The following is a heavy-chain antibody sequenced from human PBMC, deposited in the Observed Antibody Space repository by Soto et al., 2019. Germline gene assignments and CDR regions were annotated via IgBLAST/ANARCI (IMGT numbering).Heavy chain of an antibody. J-gene: IGHJ3*02. CDR3: ARPQSWDAWLQPSDAFAI. CDR1: GYTFTSYD. Sequence: QVQLVQSGAEVKKPGASVKVSCKASGYTFTSYDINWVRQATGQGLEWMGWMNPNSGNTGYAQKFQGRVTMTRNTSVRTAYMELSSVRSEDTAVYYCARPQSWDAWLQPSDAFAIWGQGTMVTVSS. D-gene: IGHD5-12*01. V-gene: IGHV1-8*01. CDR2: MNPNSGNT.